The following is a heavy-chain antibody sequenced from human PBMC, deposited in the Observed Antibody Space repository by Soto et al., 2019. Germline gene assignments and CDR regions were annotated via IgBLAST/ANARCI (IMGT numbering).Heavy chain of an antibody. D-gene: IGHD1-26*01. V-gene: IGHV3-30*03. CDR3: ARGNRKEMGAFDI. CDR1: GFTFSYYG. CDR2: ISYDGRNK. Sequence: QVQLVESGGGVVQPGRSPRLSCAASGFTFSYYGMHWVRQAPGKGLEWVAVISYDGRNKYYTDSVKGRFTISRDNSKNTLQVQMNSLRAEDTAVYYCARGNRKEMGAFDIWGQGTMVTVSS. J-gene: IGHJ3*02.